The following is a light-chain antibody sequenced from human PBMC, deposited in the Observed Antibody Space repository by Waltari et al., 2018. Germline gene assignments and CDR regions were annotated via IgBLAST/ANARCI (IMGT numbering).Light chain of an antibody. J-gene: IGLJ1*01. Sequence: QSALTQPASVSGSPGQSITLSCTGTCNDIGNYDLVSWYHRRPGEAPKLLMYGATKRPSGVSNRFSGSKSGKTASLTISGLQTEDEADYYCFSFVAANSFVFGPGTKVTVL. CDR1: CNDIGNYDL. CDR3: FSFVAANSFV. V-gene: IGLV2-23*01. CDR2: GAT.